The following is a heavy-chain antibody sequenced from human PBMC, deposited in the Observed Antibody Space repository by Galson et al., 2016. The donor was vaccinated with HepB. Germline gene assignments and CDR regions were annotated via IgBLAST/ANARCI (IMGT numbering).Heavy chain of an antibody. V-gene: IGHV5-51*01. Sequence: LEWMGIVDGSGTDSRYNPSYSPSFQGQVTVSVDKSINTAYLQWSSLKASDSAMYYCARRLGQNDPFEIWGPGTMVTVSS. CDR2: VDGSGTDS. J-gene: IGHJ3*02. D-gene: IGHD3-10*01. CDR3: ARRLGQNDPFEI.